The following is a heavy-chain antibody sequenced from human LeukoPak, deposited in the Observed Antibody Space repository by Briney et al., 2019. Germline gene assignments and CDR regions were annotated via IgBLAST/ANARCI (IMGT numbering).Heavy chain of an antibody. CDR3: ARDAYGDYYFDY. Sequence: GWCVRLSRAASGFTVRSNYMRWVRPAPGRGRAWVSVIYSGGSTYHEDSVKGRCTISRYNSKNTLYLQMNSLRAEDTAVYYCARDAYGDYYFDYWGQGTLVTVSP. D-gene: IGHD4-17*01. V-gene: IGHV3-53*01. CDR1: GFTVRSNY. CDR2: IYSGGST. J-gene: IGHJ4*02.